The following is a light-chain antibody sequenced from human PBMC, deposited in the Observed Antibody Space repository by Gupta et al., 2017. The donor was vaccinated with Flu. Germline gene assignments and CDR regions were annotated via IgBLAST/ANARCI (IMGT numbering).Light chain of an antibody. CDR2: DAS. Sequence: SPPPASVGNRVSSTGKEIQNNRYYLLWYKQKPRKDPKLLLYDASNCQTAVTSSLCRSSCANDFPFTISSRQPEDVVSYYCHEHANQPPFTFGRGTKVEIK. CDR1: QNNRYY. CDR3: HEHANQPPFT. J-gene: IGKJ4*01. V-gene: IGKV1-33*01.